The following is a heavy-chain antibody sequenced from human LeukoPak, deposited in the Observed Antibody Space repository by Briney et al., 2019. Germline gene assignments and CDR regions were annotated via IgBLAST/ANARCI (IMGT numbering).Heavy chain of an antibody. J-gene: IGHJ4*02. D-gene: IGHD3-9*01. CDR1: GFTFSSYS. CDR2: ISSGSSYI. V-gene: IGHV3-21*01. Sequence: GGSLRLSCAASGFTFSSYSMNWVRQAPGKGLEWVSSISSGSSYIYYADSVKGRFTISRDNAKNSPYLQMNSLRAEDTAVYYCARDKSGLRYFDWFFDYWGQGTLVTVSS. CDR3: ARDKSGLRYFDWFFDY.